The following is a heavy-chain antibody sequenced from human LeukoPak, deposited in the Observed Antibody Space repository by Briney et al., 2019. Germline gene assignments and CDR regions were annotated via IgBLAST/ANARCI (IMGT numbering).Heavy chain of an antibody. CDR3: ARRIIGATYGMDV. J-gene: IGHJ6*02. D-gene: IGHD1-26*01. CDR2: ISSSSSYI. Sequence: PGGSLRLSCAASGFTFSSYAMSWVRQAPGKGLEWVSSISSSSSYIYYADSVKGRFTISRDNAKNSLFLQMNSLRAEDTAVYYCARRIIGATYGMDVWGQGTTVTVSS. CDR1: GFTFSSYA. V-gene: IGHV3-21*01.